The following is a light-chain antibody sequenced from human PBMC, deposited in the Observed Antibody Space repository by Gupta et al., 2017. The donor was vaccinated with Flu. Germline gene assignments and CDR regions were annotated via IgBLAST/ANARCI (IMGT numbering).Light chain of an antibody. J-gene: IGLJ1*01. CDR1: SGSIDSNY. CDR3: LSYDNSNQGV. CDR2: EDN. V-gene: IGLV6-57*01. Sequence: MLTQPPSVSESPGKTVTISCTRSSGSIDSNYVQWFQQRPGSSPITVIYEDNQRPSGVPDRFSGAIDSSSNSAALTVSGLKSEDEGDYYCLSYDNSNQGVFGTGTKVTVL.